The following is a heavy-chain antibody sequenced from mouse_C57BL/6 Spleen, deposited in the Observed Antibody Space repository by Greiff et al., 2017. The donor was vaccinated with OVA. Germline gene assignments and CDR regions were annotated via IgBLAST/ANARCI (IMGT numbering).Heavy chain of an antibody. Sequence: EVKLVESGGGLVQPKGSLKLSCAASGFSFNTYAMNWVRQAPGKGLEWVARIRSKSNNYATYYADSVKDRFTISRDDSESMLYLQMNNLKTEDTAMYYCVRPGIYYEGDLAYWGQGTLVTVSA. CDR3: VRPGIYYEGDLAY. CDR1: GFSFNTYA. CDR2: IRSKSNNYAT. J-gene: IGHJ3*01. V-gene: IGHV10-1*01. D-gene: IGHD2-4*01.